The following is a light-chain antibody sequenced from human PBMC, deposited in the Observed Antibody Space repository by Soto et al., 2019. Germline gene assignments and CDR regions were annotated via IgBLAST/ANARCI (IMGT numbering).Light chain of an antibody. Sequence: EIVLTQSPGTLSLSPGERATLSCRASQSGSSSYLAWYQQKPGQAPRLLIYAASSRATGIPDRFSGSGSGTDFTLTISRLEPEDFAVYYCQQYDSSPLTFGPGTKVDIK. J-gene: IGKJ3*01. CDR2: AAS. CDR3: QQYDSSPLT. CDR1: QSGSSSY. V-gene: IGKV3-20*01.